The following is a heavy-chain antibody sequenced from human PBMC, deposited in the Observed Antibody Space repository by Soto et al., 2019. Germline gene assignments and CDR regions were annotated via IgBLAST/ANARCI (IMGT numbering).Heavy chain of an antibody. CDR2: ISYDGSNQ. Sequence: QVQLVESVGGVVQPGRSLRLSCAASGFTFSSYGMHWVRQAPGKGLEWVAVISYDGSNQYYADSVKGRFTISRDNSKNTLSLQMNSLRAEDTAVYYCAKEAAAGRGFDSCGQGTLVTVSS. J-gene: IGHJ4*02. CDR3: AKEAAAGRGFDS. CDR1: GFTFSSYG. D-gene: IGHD6-13*01. V-gene: IGHV3-30*18.